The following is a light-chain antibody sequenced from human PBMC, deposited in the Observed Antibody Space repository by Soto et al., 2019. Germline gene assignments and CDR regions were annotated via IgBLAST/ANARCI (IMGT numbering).Light chain of an antibody. CDR1: SSNVRHDS. V-gene: IGLV1-51*01. CDR3: GTWDSTLNVWV. J-gene: IGLJ3*02. CDR2: DNN. Sequence: QSVLTQPPSVSAAPGQKVTISCSGSSSNVRHDSVSWYQNLPGTAPKLLIYDNNKRPSGIPDRFSGSKSGTSATLGITGLQTGDEADYYCGTWDSTLNVWVFGGGTKLTVL.